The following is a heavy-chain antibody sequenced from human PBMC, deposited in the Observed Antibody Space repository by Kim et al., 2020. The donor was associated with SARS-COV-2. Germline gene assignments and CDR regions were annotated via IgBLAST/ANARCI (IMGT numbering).Heavy chain of an antibody. D-gene: IGHD3-3*01. CDR3: ARDRGAYDLDS. Sequence: GGSLRLSCAVSGFTVSSNYISWVRQAPGKGLEWISVIYLGASAYYSDSVKGRFTISRDNSNNMVHLQMNSLTAEDTAMYYCARDRGAYDLDSWGQGTLVTVAS. CDR1: GFTVSSNY. J-gene: IGHJ4*02. CDR2: IYLGASA. V-gene: IGHV3-53*01.